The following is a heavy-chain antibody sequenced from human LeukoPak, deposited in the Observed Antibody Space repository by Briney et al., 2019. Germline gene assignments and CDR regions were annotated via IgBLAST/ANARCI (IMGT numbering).Heavy chain of an antibody. Sequence: GASVKVSCKASGYTFTSYYVHWVRQAPGQGLEWMGIINPSGGSTSYAQKFQGRVTMTRDMSTSTVYTELSSLRSEDTAVYYCAREGPLAENEAGSTFDIWGQGTMVTVSS. CDR3: AREGPLAENEAGSTFDI. CDR2: INPSGGST. J-gene: IGHJ3*02. CDR1: GYTFTSYY. V-gene: IGHV1-46*01. D-gene: IGHD2-2*01.